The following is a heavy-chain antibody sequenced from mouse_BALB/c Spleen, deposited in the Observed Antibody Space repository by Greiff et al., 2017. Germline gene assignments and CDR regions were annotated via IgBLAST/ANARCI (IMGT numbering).Heavy chain of an antibody. Sequence: EVQLQQSGPELVKPGASVKMSCKASGYTFTDYYMDWVKQSHGESFEWIGRVNPYNGGTSYNQKFKGKATLTVDKSSSTAYMELNSLTSEDSAVYYCARGVRQDYWGQGTTLTVSS. CDR3: ARGVRQDY. D-gene: IGHD2-14*01. J-gene: IGHJ2*01. CDR1: GYTFTDYY. V-gene: IGHV1-19*01. CDR2: VNPYNGGT.